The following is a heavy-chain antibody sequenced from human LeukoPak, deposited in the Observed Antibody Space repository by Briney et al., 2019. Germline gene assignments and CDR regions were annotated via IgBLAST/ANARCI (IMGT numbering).Heavy chain of an antibody. CDR2: INLSVGT. CDR3: ARGQFRNHCYYYYMDV. J-gene: IGHJ6*03. CDR1: GGSFSSYY. Sequence: SETLSLTCAVSGGSFSSYYWSWMRQPPGQGLEWMGGINLSVGTKYNPSIRRRVTMSADKSTNHTSLKLSSVTAADTAVYYCARGQFRNHCYYYYMDVWGKGTTVTFSS. V-gene: IGHV4-34*01. D-gene: IGHD5-24*01.